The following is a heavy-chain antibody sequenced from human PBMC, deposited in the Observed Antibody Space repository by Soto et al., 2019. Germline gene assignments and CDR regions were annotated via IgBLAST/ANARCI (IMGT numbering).Heavy chain of an antibody. Sequence: SETLSLTCDVSGASISSYNYWGWFRQPPGKGLEWIGYIYYSGSTNYNPSLKSRVTISVDTSKNQFSLKLSSVTAADTAVYYCARALRAYCGGDCYSAYFDYWGQGTLVTVSS. CDR3: ARALRAYCGGDCYSAYFDY. CDR1: GASISSYNY. V-gene: IGHV4-59*01. CDR2: IYYSGST. D-gene: IGHD2-21*02. J-gene: IGHJ4*02.